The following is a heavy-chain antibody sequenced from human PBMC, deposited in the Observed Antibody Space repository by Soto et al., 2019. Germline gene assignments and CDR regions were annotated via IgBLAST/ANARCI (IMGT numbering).Heavy chain of an antibody. CDR3: ARGRIQLWLDAFDI. CDR2: ISSSSSYI. Sequence: GGSLRLSCAASGFTFSSYSMNWVRQAPGKGLEWVSSISSSSSYIYYADSVKGRFTISRDNAKNSLYLQMNSLRAEDTAVYYCARGRIQLWLDAFDIWGQGTMVTVSS. V-gene: IGHV3-21*01. CDR1: GFTFSSYS. J-gene: IGHJ3*02. D-gene: IGHD5-18*01.